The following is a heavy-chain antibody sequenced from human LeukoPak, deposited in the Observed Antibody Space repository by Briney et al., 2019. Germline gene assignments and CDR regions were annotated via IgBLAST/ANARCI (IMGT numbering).Heavy chain of an antibody. V-gene: IGHV3-64*01. D-gene: IGHD2-21*01. CDR1: GFTFSLYA. CDR2: INSNGDST. CDR3: AREERGQAINY. Sequence: PGGSLRLSCATSGFTFSLYAMHWVRQAPGKGLEFVSAINSNGDSTYYANSVKGGFTIPRDNSKNTLHLQMGSLRAEDMAVYYCAREERGQAINYWGQGTLVTVSS. J-gene: IGHJ4*02.